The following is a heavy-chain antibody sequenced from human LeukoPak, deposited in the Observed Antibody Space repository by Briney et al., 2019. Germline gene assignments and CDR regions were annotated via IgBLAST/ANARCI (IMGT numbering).Heavy chain of an antibody. V-gene: IGHV3-48*03. D-gene: IGHD4/OR15-4a*01. CDR3: AREGASLGYYFDY. CDR2: ISSSGSTI. Sequence: GGSLRLSCAASGFTFSSYEMNWVRQAPGKGLEWVSYISSSGSTIYYADSVKGRCTISRDNAKNSLYAQINSLRAEDTAVYHCAREGASLGYYFDYWGQGTLVTVSS. CDR1: GFTFSSYE. J-gene: IGHJ4*02.